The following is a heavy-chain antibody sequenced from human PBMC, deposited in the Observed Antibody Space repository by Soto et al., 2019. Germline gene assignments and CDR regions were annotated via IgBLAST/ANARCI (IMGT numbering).Heavy chain of an antibody. V-gene: IGHV4-59*01. CDR3: AREGGRKYYFDY. CDR2: IYYSGST. Sequence: PSETLSLTCTVSGGSISSYYWSWIRQPPGKGLEWIGYIYYSGSTNYNPSLKSRVTISVDTSKNQFSLKLSSVTAADTAVYYCAREGGRKYYFDYWGQGTPVTVSS. J-gene: IGHJ4*02. CDR1: GGSISSYY. D-gene: IGHD1-26*01.